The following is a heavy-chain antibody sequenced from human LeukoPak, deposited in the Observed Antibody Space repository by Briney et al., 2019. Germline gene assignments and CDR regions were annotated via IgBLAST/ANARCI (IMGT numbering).Heavy chain of an antibody. V-gene: IGHV3-30*02. J-gene: IGHJ4*02. CDR2: IRYDGSNK. CDR1: GFTFSSYG. D-gene: IGHD5-12*01. Sequence: PGGSLRLSCAASGFTFSSYGMHWVRQAPGKGLEWVAFIRYDGSNKYYADSVKGRFTISRDNAKNSLYLQMNSLRAEDTAVYYCARVGDIVATMRYYFDYWGQGTLVTVSS. CDR3: ARVGDIVATMRYYFDY.